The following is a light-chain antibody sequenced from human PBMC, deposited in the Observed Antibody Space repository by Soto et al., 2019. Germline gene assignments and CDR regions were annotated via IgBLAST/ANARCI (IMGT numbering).Light chain of an antibody. CDR3: QQRSNWPRET. J-gene: IGKJ1*01. V-gene: IGKV3-11*01. CDR1: QSVSSY. Sequence: EIVMTQSAATLSWSPGERATLSFRASQSVSSYLAWYQQKPGQAPRLLIYDASNRATGIPARFSGSGSGTDFTLTISSLEPEDFAVYYCQQRSNWPRETFGQGTKVDIK. CDR2: DAS.